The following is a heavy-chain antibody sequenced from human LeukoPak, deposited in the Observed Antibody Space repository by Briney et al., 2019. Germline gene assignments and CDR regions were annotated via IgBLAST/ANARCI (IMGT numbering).Heavy chain of an antibody. Sequence: SETLSLTCTVSGGSISSGDYYWSWIRQHPGKGLEWIGYIYYSGSTYYNPSLKSRIIISIDTSQNEFSLRLSSVTAADTAVYYCARGIVAPRPYFDYWGQGTLVTVSS. CDR2: IYYSGST. V-gene: IGHV4-31*03. D-gene: IGHD2-15*01. CDR3: ARGIVAPRPYFDY. J-gene: IGHJ4*02. CDR1: GGSISSGDYY.